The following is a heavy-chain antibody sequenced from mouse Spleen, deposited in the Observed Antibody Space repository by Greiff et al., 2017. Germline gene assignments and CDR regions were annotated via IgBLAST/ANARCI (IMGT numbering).Heavy chain of an antibody. CDR3: ARRSTMITTGFDY. CDR2: ISYSGST. J-gene: IGHJ2*01. D-gene: IGHD2-4*01. CDR1: GDSITSGY. Sequence: EVQVVESGPSLVKPSQTLSLTCSVTGDSITSGYWNWIRKFPGNKLEYMGYISYSGSTYYNPSLKSRISITRDTSKNQYYLQLNSVTTEDTATYYCARRSTMITTGFDYWGQGTTLTVSS. V-gene: IGHV3-8*02.